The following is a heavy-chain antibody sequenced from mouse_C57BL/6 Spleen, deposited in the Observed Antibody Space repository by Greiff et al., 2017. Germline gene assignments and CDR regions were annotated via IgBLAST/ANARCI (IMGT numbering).Heavy chain of an antibody. V-gene: IGHV1-26*01. CDR3: ARDYYSNGNYAMDY. CDR1: GYTFTDYY. Sequence: EVKLQQSGPELVKPGASVKISCKASGYTFTDYYMNWVKQSHGKSLEWIGDINPNNGGTSYNQKFKGKATLTVDKSSSTAYMELRSLTSEDSAVYYCARDYYSNGNYAMDYWGQGTSVTVSS. J-gene: IGHJ4*01. CDR2: INPNNGGT. D-gene: IGHD2-5*01.